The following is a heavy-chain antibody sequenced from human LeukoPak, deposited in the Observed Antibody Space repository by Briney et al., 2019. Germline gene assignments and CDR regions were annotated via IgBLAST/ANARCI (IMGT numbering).Heavy chain of an antibody. D-gene: IGHD3-22*01. V-gene: IGHV4-39*01. CDR1: GGSISSYY. CDR3: ARPVEYDSSGYWRAEYFQH. J-gene: IGHJ1*01. Sequence: PSETLSLTCTVSGGSISSYYWGWIRQPPGKGLEWIGSIYYSGSTYYNPSLKSRVTISVDTSKNQFSLKLSSVTAADTAVYYRARPVEYDSSGYWRAEYFQHWGQGTLVTVSS. CDR2: IYYSGST.